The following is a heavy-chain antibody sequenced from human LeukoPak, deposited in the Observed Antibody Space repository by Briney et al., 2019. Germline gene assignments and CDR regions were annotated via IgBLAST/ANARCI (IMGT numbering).Heavy chain of an antibody. V-gene: IGHV5-51*01. Sequence: GESLKISCKGSGYSFTSYWIGWVRQMPGKGLEWMGIIYPGDSDTRYSPSFQGQVTISADKSISTAYLQWSSLKASDTAMNYCARLGGADIVVVPAASPYYFDYWGQGTLVTVSS. D-gene: IGHD2-2*01. CDR1: GYSFTSYW. CDR2: IYPGDSDT. CDR3: ARLGGADIVVVPAASPYYFDY. J-gene: IGHJ4*02.